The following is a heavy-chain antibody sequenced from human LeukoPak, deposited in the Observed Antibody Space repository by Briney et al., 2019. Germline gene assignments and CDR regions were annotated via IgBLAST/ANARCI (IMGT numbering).Heavy chain of an antibody. CDR2: IYYSGST. Sequence: SETLSLTCTVSGGSINNYYWSWIRQPPGKGLEWIGYIYYSGSTNYNPSLKSRVTISVDTSKNQFSLKLSSVTAADTAVYYCARGPKTYYDFWSGYYGGCFDYWGQGTLVTVSS. V-gene: IGHV4-59*12. D-gene: IGHD3-3*01. CDR1: GGSINNYY. CDR3: ARGPKTYYDFWSGYYGGCFDY. J-gene: IGHJ4*02.